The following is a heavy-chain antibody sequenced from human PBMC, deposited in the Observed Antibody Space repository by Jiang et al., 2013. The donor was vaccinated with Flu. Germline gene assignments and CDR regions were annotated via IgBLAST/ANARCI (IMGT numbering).Heavy chain of an antibody. D-gene: IGHD6-19*01. J-gene: IGHJ4*02. CDR1: GFSISTSGMC. Sequence: KPTQTLTLTCTLSGFSISTSGMCVSWIRQPPGKALEWLARIDWDDDKYYSTSLKTRLTISKDTSKNQVVLTMTNMDPVDTATYYCARIGSSGYYFDYWGQGTLVTVSS. CDR3: ARIGSSGYYFDY. CDR2: IDWDDDK. V-gene: IGHV2-70*11.